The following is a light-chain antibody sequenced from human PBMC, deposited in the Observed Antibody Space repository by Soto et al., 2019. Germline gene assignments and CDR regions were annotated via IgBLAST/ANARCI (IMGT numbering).Light chain of an antibody. J-gene: IGLJ1*01. CDR2: EGT. Sequence: QSALAQPASVTGSPGQSITISCTGTRSDVASFHLVSWYQQHPGKAPKLMIYEGTKRPSGICNRFSGSKSGNTASLTLSGLQADDEADYYCCSYAGATTYVVGTGTKGTVL. V-gene: IGLV2-23*01. CDR1: RSDVASFHL. CDR3: CSYAGATTYV.